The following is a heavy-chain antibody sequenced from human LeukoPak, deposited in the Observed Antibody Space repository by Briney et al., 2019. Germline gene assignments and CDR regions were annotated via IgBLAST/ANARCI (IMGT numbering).Heavy chain of an antibody. CDR3: ARAGEGVAAAGFLHH. CDR1: GYTFTGYY. D-gene: IGHD6-13*01. CDR2: INPNSGGT. Sequence: ASVKVSCKASGYTFTGYYMHWVRQAPGQGLEWMGWINPNSGGTNYAQKFQGWVTMTRDTSISTAYMELSRLRSDDTAVYYCARAGEGVAAAGFLHHWGQGTLVTVSS. J-gene: IGHJ4*02. V-gene: IGHV1-2*04.